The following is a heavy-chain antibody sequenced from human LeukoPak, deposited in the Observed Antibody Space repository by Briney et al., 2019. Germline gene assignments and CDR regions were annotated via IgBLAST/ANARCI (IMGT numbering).Heavy chain of an antibody. V-gene: IGHV3-74*01. CDR3: ARDPPYGGNSEEADY. J-gene: IGHJ4*02. CDR1: GFTFSSYW. D-gene: IGHD4-23*01. CDR2: INSDGSST. Sequence: GGSLRLSCAASGFTFSSYWMHWVRQAPGKGLVWVSRINSDGSSTSYADSVKGRFTISRDNAKNTLYLQMNSLRAEDTAVYYCARDPPYGGNSEEADYRGQGTLVTVSS.